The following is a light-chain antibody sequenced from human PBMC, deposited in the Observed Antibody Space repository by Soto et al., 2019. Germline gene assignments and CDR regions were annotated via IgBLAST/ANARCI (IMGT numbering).Light chain of an antibody. V-gene: IGKV3-15*01. CDR1: QSVSST. CDR2: GAS. Sequence: EIVMTQSPATLSVSPGERATLSCRASQSVSSTLAWYQQKPGQAPRLLIYGASTRATGIPTRFSGRGCGTEFTLTISRLQSDDFALYYCQQYHDWPPWTFGQGTKVEVK. CDR3: QQYHDWPPWT. J-gene: IGKJ1*01.